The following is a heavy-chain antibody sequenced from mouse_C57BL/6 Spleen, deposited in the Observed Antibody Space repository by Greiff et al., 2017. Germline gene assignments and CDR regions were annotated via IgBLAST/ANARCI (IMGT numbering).Heavy chain of an antibody. CDR3: AFYEGFAY. CDR1: GYTFTDYY. Sequence: VQLQQSGPELVKPGASVKISCKASGYTFTDYYMNWVKQSHGKSLEWIGDINPNNGGTSYNQKFKGKATLTVDKSSSTAYMELRSLTSEDSAVYYCAFYEGFAYWGQGTLVTVSA. J-gene: IGHJ3*01. CDR2: INPNNGGT. D-gene: IGHD2-12*01. V-gene: IGHV1-26*01.